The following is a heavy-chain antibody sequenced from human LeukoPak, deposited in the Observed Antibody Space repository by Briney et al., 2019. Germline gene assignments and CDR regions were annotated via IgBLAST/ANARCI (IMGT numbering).Heavy chain of an antibody. CDR2: IYYSGIT. D-gene: IGHD1-26*01. V-gene: IGHV4-39*01. Sequence: SETLSLTCTVSGGSISSTSYYWGWIRQPPGKGLEWLGSIYYSGITYYNPSLKSRVTISVDTSKNQFSLKLSSVTATDTAVHFCARVNGGSFYYLDVWGKGTTVTVSS. CDR3: ARVNGGSFYYLDV. J-gene: IGHJ6*03. CDR1: GGSISSTSYY.